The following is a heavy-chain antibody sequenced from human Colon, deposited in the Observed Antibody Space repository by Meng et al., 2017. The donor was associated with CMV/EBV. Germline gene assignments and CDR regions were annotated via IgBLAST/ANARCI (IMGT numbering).Heavy chain of an antibody. J-gene: IGHJ4*02. CDR1: GIRIRFDR. CDR2: ITTRGARI. CDR3: AAYSKGSVY. V-gene: IGHV3-21*01. D-gene: IGHD2-15*01. Sequence: HTCSVSGIRIRFDRMQWVRQAPGKGLEWVSSITTRGARIYYADPVKGRFTISRDNTRGTVHLQMNSLGAEDTGVYYCAAYSKGSVYWGQGTLVTVSS.